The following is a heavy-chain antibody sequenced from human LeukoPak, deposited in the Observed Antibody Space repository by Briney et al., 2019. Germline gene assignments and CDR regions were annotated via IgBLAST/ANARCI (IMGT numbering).Heavy chain of an antibody. CDR3: ARAISDYDASDI. CDR1: GFTFSSYN. V-gene: IGHV3-21*01. CDR2: ISSSSNFI. D-gene: IGHD4-17*01. J-gene: IGHJ3*02. Sequence: GGSLRLSCAASGFTFSSYNMNWVRQAPGKGLEWVSSISSSSNFIYYADSVKGRFTISRDNAKNSLYLQMNSLRAEDTAVYYCARAISDYDASDIWGQGTMVTVSS.